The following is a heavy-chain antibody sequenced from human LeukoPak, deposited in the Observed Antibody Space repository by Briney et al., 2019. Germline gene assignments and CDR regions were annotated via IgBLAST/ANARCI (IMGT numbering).Heavy chain of an antibody. CDR1: GGSISSYY. V-gene: IGHV4-4*09. J-gene: IGHJ6*03. CDR3: ARYVGERSFDWLMNRDYYSYYMDV. D-gene: IGHD3-9*01. Sequence: SETLSLTCTVSGGSISSYYWSWIRQPPGKGLEWIGYIYTSGSTNYNPSLKSRVTISVDTSKNQFSLKLSSVIAADTAVYSCARYVGERSFDWLMNRDYYSYYMDVWGQGTTVTVSS. CDR2: IYTSGST.